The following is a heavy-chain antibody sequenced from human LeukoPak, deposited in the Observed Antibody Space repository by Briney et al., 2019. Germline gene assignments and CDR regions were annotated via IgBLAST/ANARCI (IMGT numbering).Heavy chain of an antibody. CDR3: ARVMSRISCYQH. J-gene: IGHJ4*02. CDR2: INHSGST. CDR1: GGSFSGYY. Sequence: SETLSLTCAVYGGSFSGYYWSWIRQPPGKGLEWIGEINHSGSTNYNPSLKSRVTISVDTSKNQFSLKLSSVTAADTAVYYCARVMSRISCYQHGGQGTLVTVSS. V-gene: IGHV4-34*01. D-gene: IGHD2-2*01.